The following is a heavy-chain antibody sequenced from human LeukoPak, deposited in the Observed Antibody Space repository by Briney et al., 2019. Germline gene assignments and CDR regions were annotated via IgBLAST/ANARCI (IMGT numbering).Heavy chain of an antibody. D-gene: IGHD3-9*01. CDR1: GYSFTSYW. J-gene: IGHJ4*02. Sequence: GESLKISCKGSGYSFTSYWIGWVRQMPAKGLEWMGIIYPGDSDTRYSPSFQGQVTISADKSISTAYLQWSSLKASDTAMYYCARAILTGYSPYYFDYWGQGTLVTVSS. CDR3: ARAILTGYSPYYFDY. CDR2: IYPGDSDT. V-gene: IGHV5-51*01.